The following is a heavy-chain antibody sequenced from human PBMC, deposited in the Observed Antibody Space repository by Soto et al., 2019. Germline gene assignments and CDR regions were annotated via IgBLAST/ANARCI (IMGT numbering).Heavy chain of an antibody. V-gene: IGHV1-8*01. Sequence: ASVNVSCKASGYTFTSYDINWVRQATGQGLEWMGWMNPNSGNTGYAQKFQGRVTMTRNTSISTAYMELSSLRSEDTAVYYCASSFPGDRELLSGPWGQGTLVTVSS. CDR3: ASSFPGDRELLSGP. D-gene: IGHD1-26*01. CDR1: GYTFTSYD. J-gene: IGHJ5*02. CDR2: MNPNSGNT.